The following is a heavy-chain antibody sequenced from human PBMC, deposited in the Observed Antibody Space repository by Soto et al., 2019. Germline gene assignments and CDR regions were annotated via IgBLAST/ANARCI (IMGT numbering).Heavy chain of an antibody. Sequence: QVQLVQAGAEVKKPGASVKVSCKASGDHFSNYDMKWVRQATGQGLEWMGWMNPNSGNTGYARKFQGRVTMTRNTSITTVYMELSSLRSEDTAVYYCARGLNGMDVWGQGTTVTVSS. V-gene: IGHV1-8*01. CDR3: ARGLNGMDV. CDR2: MNPNSGNT. J-gene: IGHJ6*02. CDR1: GDHFSNYD.